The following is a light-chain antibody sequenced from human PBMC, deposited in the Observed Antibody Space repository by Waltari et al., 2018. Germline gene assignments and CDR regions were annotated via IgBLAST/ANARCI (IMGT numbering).Light chain of an antibody. CDR1: ALPKKL. CDR3: YSTDSSGNHWV. V-gene: IGLV3-10*01. J-gene: IGLJ3*02. Sequence: SYEVTQPPSVSVSPGQTARITCSGDALPKKLAFWYQQKPGQAPVLVIYDDTKRPSGIPQRFSGSSSGTIATLTISGAQVEDEADYYCYSTDSSGNHWVFGGGTKLTVL. CDR2: DDT.